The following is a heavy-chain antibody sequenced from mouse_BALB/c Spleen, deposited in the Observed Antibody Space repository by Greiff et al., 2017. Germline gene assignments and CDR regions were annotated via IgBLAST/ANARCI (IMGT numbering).Heavy chain of an antibody. CDR2: INSNGGST. J-gene: IGHJ1*01. CDR1: GFTFSSYG. CDR3: AREGYGNYVWYFDV. V-gene: IGHV5-6-3*01. Sequence: EVKLMESGGGLVQPGGSLKLSCAASGFTFSSYGMSWVRQTPDKRLELVATINSNGGSTYYPDSVKGRFTISRDNAKNTLYLQMSSLKSEDTAMYYCAREGYGNYVWYFDVWGAGTTVTVSS. D-gene: IGHD2-1*01.